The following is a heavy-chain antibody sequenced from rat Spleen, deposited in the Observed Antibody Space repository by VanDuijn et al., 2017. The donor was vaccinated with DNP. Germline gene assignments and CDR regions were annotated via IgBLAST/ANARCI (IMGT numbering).Heavy chain of an antibody. Sequence: EVHLLESGGGLVQPGRSMKVSCAASGFTFGNYDMAWVRQAPKKGLEWVATVSSDGRSTYYRDSVKGRFTLSRDNAKSTLYLQMDSLRSEDTATYYCTTRGAAVSFPYWGQGTLVTVSS. CDR3: TTRGAAVSFPY. CDR1: GFTFGNYD. V-gene: IGHV5-7*01. D-gene: IGHD1-2*01. J-gene: IGHJ3*01. CDR2: VSSDGRST.